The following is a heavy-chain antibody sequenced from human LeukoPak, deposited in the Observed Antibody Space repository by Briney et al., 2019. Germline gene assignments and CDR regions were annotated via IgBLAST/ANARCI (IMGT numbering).Heavy chain of an antibody. CDR1: GGTFSSYA. CDR3: ATSTYYYDSSGYWDDY. J-gene: IGHJ4*02. Sequence: ASVKVSCKASGGTFSSYAISWVRQAPGQGLEWMGWINPNSGGTNYAQKLQGWVTMTRDTSISTAYMELSRLRSDDTAVYYCATSTYYYDSSGYWDDYWGQGTLVTVSS. D-gene: IGHD3-22*01. CDR2: INPNSGGT. V-gene: IGHV1-2*04.